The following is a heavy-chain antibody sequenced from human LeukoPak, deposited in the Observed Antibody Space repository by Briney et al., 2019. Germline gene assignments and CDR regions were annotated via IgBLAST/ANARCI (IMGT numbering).Heavy chain of an antibody. CDR2: INAGNGNT. Sequence: ASVKVSCKASGYTFTSYAMHWVRQAPGQRLEWMGWINAGNGNTKYSQKFQGRVTITRDTSASTAYMELSSLRSEDTAVYYCARVRQQLGMFDYWGQGTLVTVSS. CDR1: GYTFTSYA. CDR3: ARVRQQLGMFDY. J-gene: IGHJ4*02. V-gene: IGHV1-3*01. D-gene: IGHD6-13*01.